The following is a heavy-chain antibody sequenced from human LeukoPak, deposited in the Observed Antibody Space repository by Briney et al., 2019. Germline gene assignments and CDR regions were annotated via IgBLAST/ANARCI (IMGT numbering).Heavy chain of an antibody. V-gene: IGHV3-30-3*01. CDR1: GFTFSSYA. CDR3: ARGRWSTSDWFDP. CDR2: ISYDGSNK. J-gene: IGHJ5*02. Sequence: GRSLRLSCAASGFTFSSYAMHWVRQAPGKGLEWVAVISYDGSNKYYADSVKGRFTISRDNSKNTLYLQMNSLRAEDTAVYYCARGRWSTSDWFDPWGQGTLVTVSS. D-gene: IGHD5-24*01.